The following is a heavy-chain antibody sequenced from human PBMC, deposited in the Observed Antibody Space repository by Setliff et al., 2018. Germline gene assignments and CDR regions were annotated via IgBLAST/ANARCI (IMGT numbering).Heavy chain of an antibody. CDR2: INQSGSG. CDR1: GGSFDTYY. CDR3: RQAVVGRDVFDI. J-gene: IGHJ3*02. D-gene: IGHD1-1*01. V-gene: IGHV4-34*01. Sequence: PSETLSLTCNVYGGSFDTYYWSWIRQPPGKGLEWFGEINQSGSGDYNPSFKGRVTISADTSKKQFSLTLTSVTAADTALYYCRQAVVGRDVFDIWGQGTVVTVSS.